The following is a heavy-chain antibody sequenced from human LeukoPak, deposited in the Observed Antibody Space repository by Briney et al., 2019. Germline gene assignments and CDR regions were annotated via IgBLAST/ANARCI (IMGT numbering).Heavy chain of an antibody. Sequence: GGSLRLSCAASGFTFSLFGMHWVRQAPGKGLEWLAVTSYDGGEKYYADSVKGRFTISRYNSKNTLYLQMNSLRAEDTAVYYCAKSSGFYESSGSDWGYGMDVWGRGTTVTVSS. CDR2: TSYDGGEK. CDR3: AKSSGFYESSGSDWGYGMDV. D-gene: IGHD3-22*01. V-gene: IGHV3-30*18. CDR1: GFTFSLFG. J-gene: IGHJ6*02.